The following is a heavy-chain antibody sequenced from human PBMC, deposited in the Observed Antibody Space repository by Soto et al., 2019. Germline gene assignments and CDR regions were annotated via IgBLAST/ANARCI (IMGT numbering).Heavy chain of an antibody. Sequence: EVQLVESGGGLVQPGGSLRLDCAASGFTFSSYERNWVRQAPGKGLEWVAYISSSGSSIYYADSVKGRFTISRDNAKNSLYLQMNSLRAEDTAVYYCARGANSFDYWGQGTLVTVSS. D-gene: IGHD1-26*01. CDR3: ARGANSFDY. V-gene: IGHV3-48*03. CDR2: ISSSGSSI. J-gene: IGHJ4*02. CDR1: GFTFSSYE.